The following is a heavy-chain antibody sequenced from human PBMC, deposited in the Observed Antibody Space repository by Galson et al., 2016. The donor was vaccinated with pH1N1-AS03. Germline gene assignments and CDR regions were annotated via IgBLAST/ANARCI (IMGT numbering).Heavy chain of an antibody. J-gene: IGHJ4*02. CDR1: GFTFSASN. D-gene: IGHD2-21*02. CDR2: IRARDNNYAT. CDR3: TRQGLTRSDDFDY. Sequence: SLRLSCAASGFTFSASNIHWVRQASGKGLEWVGRIRARDNNYATEYTASVRGRITIARDDSKNTAYLQMNSRKTEDTAVYYGTRQGLTRSDDFDYWGQGTPVTVSS. V-gene: IGHV3-73*01.